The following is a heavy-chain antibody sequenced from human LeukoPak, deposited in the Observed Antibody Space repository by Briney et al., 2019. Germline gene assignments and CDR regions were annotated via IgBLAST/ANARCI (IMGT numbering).Heavy chain of an antibody. CDR2: ISGSGDST. D-gene: IGHD6-6*01. CDR1: GFTFSSYA. J-gene: IGHJ4*02. V-gene: IGHV3-23*01. Sequence: GGSLRLSCAASGFTFSSYAMSWVRQAPGKGLEWVSAISGSGDSTYYADSVKGRFTISRDNPKNTLYLQLNSLRGEDTAVYYCAIVSFGIGARCWGQGTLVTVSS. CDR3: AIVSFGIGARC.